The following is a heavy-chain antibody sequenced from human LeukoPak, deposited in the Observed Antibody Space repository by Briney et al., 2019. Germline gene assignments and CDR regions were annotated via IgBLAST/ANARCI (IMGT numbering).Heavy chain of an antibody. D-gene: IGHD4-23*01. Sequence: PGGSLRLSCAASGFTFSSYAMSWVRQAPGKGLEWVSAISGSGGSTYYADSVKGRFTISRDNSKNTLYLQMNSLRAQDTAVYYCAKGQGSNIYYYYGMDVWGQGTTVTVSS. J-gene: IGHJ6*02. CDR1: GFTFSSYA. CDR2: ISGSGGST. V-gene: IGHV3-23*01. CDR3: AKGQGSNIYYYYGMDV.